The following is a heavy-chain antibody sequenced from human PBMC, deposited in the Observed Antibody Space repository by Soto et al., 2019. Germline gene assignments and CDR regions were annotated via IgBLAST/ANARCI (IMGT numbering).Heavy chain of an antibody. Sequence: QVQLVESGGGVVQPGTSLRLSCAAAGFTLSNYPMHWVRQAPGKGLEWVAVISHDGRNKFYADSVKGRFTISRDTPKNMVYLEMNNRRADDTAVYYCARDRPEMDVWGQGTTVTVSS. CDR1: GFTLSNYP. J-gene: IGHJ6*02. V-gene: IGHV3-30*04. CDR2: ISHDGRNK. CDR3: ARDRPEMDV.